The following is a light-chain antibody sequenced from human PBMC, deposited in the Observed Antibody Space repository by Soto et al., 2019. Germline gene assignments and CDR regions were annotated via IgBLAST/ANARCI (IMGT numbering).Light chain of an antibody. V-gene: IGKV3-11*01. CDR3: QQHSHWPPWT. CDR1: ENVRTF. CDR2: GAS. Sequence: EVVLTQSQATRSLSPGERATLSCRASENVRTFVDWYQQKPGQAPRLLIYGASNRATGIPARFSGSGSGTEFTHTISELEPEDFAVYYCQQHSHWPPWTFGQGTRVEIQ. J-gene: IGKJ1*01.